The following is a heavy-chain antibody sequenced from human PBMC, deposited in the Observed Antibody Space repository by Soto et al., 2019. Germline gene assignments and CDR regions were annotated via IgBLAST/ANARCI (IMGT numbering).Heavy chain of an antibody. CDR2: IYWDDDK. D-gene: IGHD5-18*01. Sequence: QITLKESGPTLVKPTQTLTLTCTFSRFSLSTSGVGVGWIRQPPGKALEWLALIYWDDDKRYSPSLKSRLTITKDTSKNQVVLTMTNMDPVDTATYYCAHSRVDTAMVGDYYYRMDVWGQGTTVTVSS. CDR3: AHSRVDTAMVGDYYYRMDV. V-gene: IGHV2-5*02. CDR1: RFSLSTSGVG. J-gene: IGHJ6*02.